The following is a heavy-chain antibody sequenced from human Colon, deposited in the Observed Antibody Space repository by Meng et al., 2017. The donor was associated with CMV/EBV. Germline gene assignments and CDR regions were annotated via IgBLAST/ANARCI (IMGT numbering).Heavy chain of an antibody. Sequence: GESLKISCAASGFTFSGFWMGWVRQAPGKGLEWVANIKEDGSEKKYVDSVKGRFTISRDNAKNSLYLQMNSLRAEDTAVYYCARDMGYYTNYMFYWGQGTLVTVFS. J-gene: IGHJ4*02. CDR1: GFTFSGFW. CDR3: ARDMGYYTNYMFY. V-gene: IGHV3-7*01. CDR2: IKEDGSEK. D-gene: IGHD4-11*01.